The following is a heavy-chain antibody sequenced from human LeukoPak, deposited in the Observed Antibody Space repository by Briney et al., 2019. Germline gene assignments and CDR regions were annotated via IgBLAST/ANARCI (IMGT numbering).Heavy chain of an antibody. CDR2: ISGSGGST. Sequence: GGSQRLSCAASGFTFSSYAMSWVRQAPGKGLEWVSAISGSGGSTYYADSVKGRFTISRDNSKNTLYLQMNSLRAEDTAVYYCAKAPGGGYSYGSDWYFDLWGRGTLVTVSS. CDR1: GFTFSSYA. D-gene: IGHD5-18*01. CDR3: AKAPGGGYSYGSDWYFDL. J-gene: IGHJ2*01. V-gene: IGHV3-23*01.